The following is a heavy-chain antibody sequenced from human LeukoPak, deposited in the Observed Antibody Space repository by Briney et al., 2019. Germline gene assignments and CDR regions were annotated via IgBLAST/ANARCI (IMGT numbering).Heavy chain of an antibody. CDR3: ARLFAGYSYGFYSEY. Sequence: GESLKISCKASGYSFTNYWIGWVRQVPGKGLEWMGIIYPGDSETRYSPSFQGQVTISADKSISTAYLQWSSLKASDTAMYYCARLFAGYSYGFYSEYWGQGTLVTVSS. CDR1: GYSFTNYW. CDR2: IYPGDSET. V-gene: IGHV5-51*01. J-gene: IGHJ4*02. D-gene: IGHD5-18*01.